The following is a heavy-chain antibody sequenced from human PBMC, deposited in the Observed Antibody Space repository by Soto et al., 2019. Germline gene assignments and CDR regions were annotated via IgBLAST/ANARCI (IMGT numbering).Heavy chain of an antibody. J-gene: IGHJ6*02. CDR2: ISSSGGST. Sequence: GGSLRLSCAVSGFTFSRFAMSWVRQAPGKGLEWVSVISSSGGSTYYADSVKGRFTISRDNSKNTLYLQMNSLRAEDTAVYYCAKDLGVATYGMDVWGQGTTVTVSS. CDR1: GFTFSRFA. CDR3: AKDLGVATYGMDV. V-gene: IGHV3-23*01. D-gene: IGHD3-3*01.